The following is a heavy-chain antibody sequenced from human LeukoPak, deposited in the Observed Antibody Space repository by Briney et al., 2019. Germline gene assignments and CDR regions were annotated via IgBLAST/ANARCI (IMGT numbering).Heavy chain of an antibody. J-gene: IGHJ5*02. D-gene: IGHD2-8*02. CDR2: ISGSGAST. CDR3: AKGPFVLVVTPVAGWFAP. V-gene: IGHV3-23*01. Sequence: PGGSLRLSCAASGFTFSSYVMTWVRQAPGRGLEWVSAISGSGASTNYADSVKGRFTISRDNSNNTLFLQMNSLRAEDTAVYYCAKGPFVLVVTPVAGWFAPWGQGTLVIVSS. CDR1: GFTFSSYV.